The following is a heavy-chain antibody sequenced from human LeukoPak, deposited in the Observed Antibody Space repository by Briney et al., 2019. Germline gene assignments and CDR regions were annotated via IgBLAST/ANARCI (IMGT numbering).Heavy chain of an antibody. D-gene: IGHD3-22*01. Sequence: QPGRSLRLSCAASGFTFSSYAMHWVRQAPGKGLEWVAVISYDGSNKYYADSVKGRFTISRDNSKNTLYLQMNSLRAEDTAVYYCARDFRGGGYYLSGFGAFDIWGQGTMVTVSS. J-gene: IGHJ3*02. CDR1: GFTFSSYA. CDR3: ARDFRGGGYYLSGFGAFDI. CDR2: ISYDGSNK. V-gene: IGHV3-30*14.